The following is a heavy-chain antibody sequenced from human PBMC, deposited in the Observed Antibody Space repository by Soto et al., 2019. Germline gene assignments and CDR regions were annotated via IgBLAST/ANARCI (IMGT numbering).Heavy chain of an antibody. Sequence: ASVKVSCKASGYTFTSYDINWVRQATGQGLEWMGWMNPNSGNTGYAQKFQGRVTMTRNTSISTAYMELSSLRSEDTAVYYCARDPGGSWNYYFDYWGQGTLVTVSS. V-gene: IGHV1-8*01. J-gene: IGHJ4*02. CDR3: ARDPGGSWNYYFDY. CDR1: GYTFTSYD. CDR2: MNPNSGNT. D-gene: IGHD1-7*01.